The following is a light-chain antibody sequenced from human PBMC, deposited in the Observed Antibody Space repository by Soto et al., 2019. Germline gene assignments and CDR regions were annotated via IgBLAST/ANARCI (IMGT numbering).Light chain of an antibody. CDR3: SSYTSSRTVV. V-gene: IGLV2-14*01. Sequence: QSALTQPASVSGSPGQSITISCTGTSSDIGGYNYVSWYQQRPGKAPKLMIYDVSSRPSGVSNRFSGSKSGNTASLTISGLQAEDEADYYCSSYTSSRTVVFGGGTKVTVL. J-gene: IGLJ2*01. CDR1: SSDIGGYNY. CDR2: DVS.